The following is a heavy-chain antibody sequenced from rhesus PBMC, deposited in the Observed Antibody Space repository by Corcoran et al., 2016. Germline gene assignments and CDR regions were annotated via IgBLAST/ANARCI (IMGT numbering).Heavy chain of an antibody. Sequence: QVQLVQSGAEVKKPGASVKLSCKASGYTFTSYSINWVSQAPGQGLEWMEWINPSNGNTGYEQKFQCRGTMTRNTSTSTAYMELNSLRSEDTAVYYCARVGAGVIVDYWGQGVLVTVSS. CDR2: INPSNGNT. CDR3: ARVGAGVIVDY. V-gene: IGHV1-200*01. J-gene: IGHJ4*01. D-gene: IGHD3-34*01. CDR1: GYTFTSYS.